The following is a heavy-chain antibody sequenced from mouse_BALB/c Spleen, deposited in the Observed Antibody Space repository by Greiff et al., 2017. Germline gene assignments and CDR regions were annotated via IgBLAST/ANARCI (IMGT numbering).Heavy chain of an antibody. CDR1: GFTFSSYA. Sequence: EVKLVESGGGLVKPGGSLKLSCAASGFTFSSYAMSWVRQTPEKRLEWVASISSGGSTYYPDSVKGRFTISRDNARNILYLQMSSLRSEDTAMYYCAKWVRGYYYAMDYWGQGTSVTVSS. J-gene: IGHJ4*01. V-gene: IGHV5-6-5*01. CDR3: AKWVRGYYYAMDY. D-gene: IGHD2-14*01. CDR2: ISSGGST.